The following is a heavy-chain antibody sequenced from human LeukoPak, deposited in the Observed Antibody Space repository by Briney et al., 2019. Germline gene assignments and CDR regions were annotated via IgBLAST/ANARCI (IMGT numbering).Heavy chain of an antibody. D-gene: IGHD6-13*01. CDR1: GYTFTGYY. V-gene: IGHV1-2*06. J-gene: IGHJ4*02. CDR3: ARSKTYGSSWYVLYFDY. CDR2: INPNSGGT. Sequence: ASVKVSCKASGYTFTGYYMHWVRQAPGQGLEWMGRINPNSGGTNYAQKFQGRVTMTRDTSISTAYMELSRLRSDDTAVYYCARSKTYGSSWYVLYFDYWGQGTLVTVSS.